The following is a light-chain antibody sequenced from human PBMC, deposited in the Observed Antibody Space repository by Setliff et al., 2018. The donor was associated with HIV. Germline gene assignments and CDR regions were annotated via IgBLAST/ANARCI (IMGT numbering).Light chain of an antibody. J-gene: IGLJ1*01. CDR1: SSDVGSYNL. V-gene: IGLV2-23*02. CDR2: EVI. CDR3: CSYAGSSTYV. Sequence: QSALTQPASVSGSPGQSITISCTGTSSDVGSYNLVSWYQQHPGKDPKLMIYEVIKRPSGVSNRFSGSKSGNTASLTISGLQAEDEADYYCCSYAGSSTYVFGTGTKATVL.